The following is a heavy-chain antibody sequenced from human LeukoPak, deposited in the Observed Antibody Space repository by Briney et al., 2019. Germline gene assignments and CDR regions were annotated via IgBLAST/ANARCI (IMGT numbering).Heavy chain of an antibody. D-gene: IGHD2-15*01. V-gene: IGHV3-7*04. CDR1: GFTFSSYW. Sequence: GGSLRLSCAASGFTFSSYWMSWVRQAPGKGLEWVANIKQDGSERYYVDSVKGRFTISRGNAKNSLYLQMNSLRAVDTAAYYCARGPSGGNGFSYWGLGTLVTVSS. CDR2: IKQDGSER. CDR3: ARGPSGGNGFSY. J-gene: IGHJ4*02.